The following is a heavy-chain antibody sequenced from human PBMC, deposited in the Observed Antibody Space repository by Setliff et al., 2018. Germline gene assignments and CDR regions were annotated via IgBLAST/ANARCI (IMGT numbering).Heavy chain of an antibody. CDR2: IRNKDNSYTT. CDR1: GFTFSAHY. J-gene: IGHJ4*02. CDR3: TRDFWPESSGFAFGQ. V-gene: IGHV3-72*01. Sequence: GGSLRLSCAASGFTFSAHYMDWLRQAPEKGLEWVGRIRNKDNSYTTEYSASVKGRFTISRDDSKNSLYLQMNGLKTEDTAVYYCTRDFWPESSGFAFGQWGQGTLVTVSS. D-gene: IGHD3-22*01.